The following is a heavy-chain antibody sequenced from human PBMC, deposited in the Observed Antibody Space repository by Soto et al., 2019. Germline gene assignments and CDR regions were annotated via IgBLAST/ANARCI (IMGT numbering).Heavy chain of an antibody. CDR3: ATVEYSSSYYFDY. CDR2: IYPGDSDT. CDR1: GYSFTSYW. D-gene: IGHD6-6*01. V-gene: IGHV5-51*01. J-gene: IGHJ4*02. Sequence: PGESLKISCKGSGYSFTSYWIGWVRQMPGKGLEWMGIIYPGDSDTRYSPSLQGQVTISADKSISTAYLQWSSLKASDTAMYYCATVEYSSSYYFDYWGQGTLVTVSS.